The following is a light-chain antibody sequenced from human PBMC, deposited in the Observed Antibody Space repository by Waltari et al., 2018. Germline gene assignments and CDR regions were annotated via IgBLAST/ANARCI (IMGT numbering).Light chain of an antibody. CDR3: QSADSSGGDVV. CDR2: KDK. J-gene: IGLJ2*01. V-gene: IGLV3-25*03. Sequence: SNELTQPPSVSVSPGQTARITCSGDALPKQYAFWYQQKPGLAPVLVIYKDKERPSGMTERFSAASSGTTVTLTISGVQAEDEADYYCQSADSSGGDVVFGGGTKLSVL. CDR1: ALPKQY.